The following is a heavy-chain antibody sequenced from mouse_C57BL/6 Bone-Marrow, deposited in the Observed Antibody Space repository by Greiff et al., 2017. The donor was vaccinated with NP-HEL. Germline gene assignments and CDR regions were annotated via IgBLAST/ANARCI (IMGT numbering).Heavy chain of an antibody. V-gene: IGHV1-81*01. CDR3: AREAYYDYDRAMDY. Sequence: VKLQQSGAELARPGASVKLSCKASGYTFTSYGISWVKQRTGQGLEWIGEIYPRSGNTYYNEKFKGKATLTADKSSSTAYMELRSLTSEDSAVYFCAREAYYDYDRAMDYWGQGASVTVSS. J-gene: IGHJ4*01. CDR2: IYPRSGNT. D-gene: IGHD2-4*01. CDR1: GYTFTSYG.